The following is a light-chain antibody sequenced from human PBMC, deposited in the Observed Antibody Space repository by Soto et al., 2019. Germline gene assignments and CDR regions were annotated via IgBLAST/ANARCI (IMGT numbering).Light chain of an antibody. CDR2: DNN. J-gene: IGLJ2*01. Sequence: QSALTQPPSASGTPGQSLTISCAGSSSNIGSHYVYWYQHLPGTAPKLLIYDNNKRPSGIPDRFSGSKSGTSGTLDITGLQTGDEADYYCATWDGSLPGEVFGGGTKLTVL. CDR1: SSNIGSHY. V-gene: IGLV1-51*01. CDR3: ATWDGSLPGEV.